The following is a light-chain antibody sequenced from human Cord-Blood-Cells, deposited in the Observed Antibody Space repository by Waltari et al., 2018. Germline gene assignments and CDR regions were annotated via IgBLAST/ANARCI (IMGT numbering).Light chain of an antibody. J-gene: IGLJ1*01. CDR1: SSDVRGHNY. Sequence: SALTQPASVSGSPGQSITISCTGTSSDVRGHNYVSWYQQHPGKAPKLMIYDVSNRPSGVSNRFSGSKSGNTASLTISGLQAEDEADYYCSSYTSSSSYVFGTGTKVTVL. V-gene: IGLV2-14*01. CDR2: DVS. CDR3: SSYTSSSSYV.